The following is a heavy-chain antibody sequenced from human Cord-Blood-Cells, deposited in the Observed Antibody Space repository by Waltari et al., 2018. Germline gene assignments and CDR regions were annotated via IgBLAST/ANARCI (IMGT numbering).Heavy chain of an antibody. Sequence: QVQLVQSGAEVKKPGSSVKVSCKASGGTFSSYAISWVRQAPGQGLEWMGGIIPIFGTANYAQKFQGRVTITADESTSTAYMELSSLRSEDTAVYYCAREGVTVVVPAADAFDIWGQGTMVTVSS. V-gene: IGHV1-69*01. CDR2: IIPIFGTA. CDR1: GGTFSSYA. D-gene: IGHD2-2*01. J-gene: IGHJ3*02. CDR3: AREGVTVVVPAADAFDI.